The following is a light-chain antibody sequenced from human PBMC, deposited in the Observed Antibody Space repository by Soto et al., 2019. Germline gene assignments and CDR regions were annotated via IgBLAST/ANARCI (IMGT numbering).Light chain of an antibody. V-gene: IGLV2-11*01. CDR1: SSDVGVYNY. J-gene: IGLJ1*01. CDR3: CSYAGRYTYV. CDR2: DVS. Sequence: QSALTQPRSVSGSPGQSITISCTGTSSDVGVYNYVSWYQQHPGKAPKLMIYDVSKRPSGVPDRFSGSKSGDTASLTISGLQAEDEADYYCCSYAGRYTYVFGSGTKVTV.